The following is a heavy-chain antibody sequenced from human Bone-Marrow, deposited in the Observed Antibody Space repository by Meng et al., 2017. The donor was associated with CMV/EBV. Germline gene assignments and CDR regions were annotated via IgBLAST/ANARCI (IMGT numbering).Heavy chain of an antibody. V-gene: IGHV3-21*01. CDR1: GLTFSSYS. Sequence: GESLKISCAASGLTFSSYSMNWVRQAPGKGLEWVLCISSDSAYIYYADFLKGRFTISRDNAKNSLYLQINSLRTEDRAVYFCAKDNGYTYGHASDYWDQGTLVTVSS. CDR2: ISSDSAYI. J-gene: IGHJ4*02. CDR3: AKDNGYTYGHASDY. D-gene: IGHD5-12*01.